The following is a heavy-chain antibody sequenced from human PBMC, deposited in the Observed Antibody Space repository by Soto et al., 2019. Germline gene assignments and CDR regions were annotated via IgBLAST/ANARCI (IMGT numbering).Heavy chain of an antibody. Sequence: GGSLRLSCAASGVTFSDSSMNWVRQAPGKGLEWVSYISGSSKTIYYADSVKGRFTISRDNAKNSVYLQMNSLRDEDTVVYYRAREKKWAFDYWGQGALVTVAS. CDR2: ISGSSKTI. J-gene: IGHJ4*02. D-gene: IGHD1-26*01. CDR3: AREKKWAFDY. V-gene: IGHV3-48*02. CDR1: GVTFSDSS.